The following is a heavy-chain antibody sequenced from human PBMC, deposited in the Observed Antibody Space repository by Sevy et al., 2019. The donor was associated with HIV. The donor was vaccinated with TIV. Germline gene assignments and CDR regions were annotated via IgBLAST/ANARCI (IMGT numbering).Heavy chain of an antibody. CDR2: ISGSGGST. J-gene: IGHJ3*02. D-gene: IGHD3-22*01. CDR1: GFTFSSYA. Sequence: GGSLRLSCAASGFTFSSYAMSWVRQAPGKGLEWVSAISGSGGSTYYADSVKGRFTISRDNSKNTLYLQMNSLRAEDTAVYYCARKRAVVVISDAFDIWGQGTMVTVSS. V-gene: IGHV3-23*01. CDR3: ARKRAVVVISDAFDI.